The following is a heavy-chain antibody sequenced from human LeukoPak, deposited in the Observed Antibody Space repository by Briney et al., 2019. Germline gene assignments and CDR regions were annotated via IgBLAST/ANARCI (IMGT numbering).Heavy chain of an antibody. CDR1: GYTFTNYG. J-gene: IGHJ4*02. D-gene: IGHD4-17*01. CDR3: ARDLALHSTARNDY. V-gene: IGHV1-18*01. Sequence: ASVKVSCKASGYTFTNYGISWVRQAPGQGLEWMGWISAYNHNTNYAQNLQGRVTMTTDTSTSTAYMELRSLRSDDTAVYYCARDLALHSTARNDYWGQGTLVTVSS. CDR2: ISAYNHNT.